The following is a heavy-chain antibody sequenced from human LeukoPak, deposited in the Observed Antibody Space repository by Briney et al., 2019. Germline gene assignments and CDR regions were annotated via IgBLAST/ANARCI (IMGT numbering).Heavy chain of an antibody. Sequence: SETLSLTCTVSGGSISSGGYYWSWIRQPPGKNLEGIGCIHHSGDTYQNPSLKSRVTISLDRSKNQLSLKLSSVTAADTAVYYCARGGASSQPHGYWGQGNLVTVSS. J-gene: IGHJ4*02. CDR3: ARGGASSQPHGY. CDR2: IHHSGDT. V-gene: IGHV4-30-2*01. CDR1: GGSISSGGYY. D-gene: IGHD2-15*01.